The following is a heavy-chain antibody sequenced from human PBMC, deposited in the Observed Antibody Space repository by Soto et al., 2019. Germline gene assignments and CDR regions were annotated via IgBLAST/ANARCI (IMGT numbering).Heavy chain of an antibody. CDR1: GFTFSSYD. CDR2: IGTTGDT. D-gene: IGHD3-22*01. Sequence: GGSLRLSCSASGFTFSSYDMHWVRQGTGKGLEWVSAIGTTGDTYYAGSVKGRFTISRENAKNSLYLQMNSLRAGDTAIYFCARAIGPTLFDYWGQGTLVTV. J-gene: IGHJ4*02. CDR3: ARAIGPTLFDY. V-gene: IGHV3-13*04.